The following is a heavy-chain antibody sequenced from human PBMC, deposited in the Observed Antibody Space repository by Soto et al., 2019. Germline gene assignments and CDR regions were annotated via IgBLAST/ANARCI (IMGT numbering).Heavy chain of an antibody. Sequence: LRLSCAASGFAFSNYAMHWVRQAPGKGLEWVSSISTSIDATYYADSVKGRFTISRDDSKNTLYLQMNSLRAEDSAVYYCAKDRTVAARNFDYWGQGXQVTVYS. J-gene: IGHJ4*02. CDR1: GFAFSNYA. CDR2: ISTSIDAT. D-gene: IGHD6-6*01. CDR3: AKDRTVAARNFDY. V-gene: IGHV3-23*01.